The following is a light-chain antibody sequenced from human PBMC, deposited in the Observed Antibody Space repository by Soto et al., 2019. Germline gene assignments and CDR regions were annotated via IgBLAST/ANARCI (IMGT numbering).Light chain of an antibody. CDR2: AAS. Sequence: DIQMTQSPSSLSASVGDIVTITFRASQSISSYLNWYQQKPGKAPKLLIYAASSLQSGVPSRFSGSGSGTDFTLTISSLEPEDFGLFYCQQYNNWQTLGQGTKVDIK. J-gene: IGKJ1*01. CDR1: QSISSY. CDR3: QQYNNWQT. V-gene: IGKV1-39*01.